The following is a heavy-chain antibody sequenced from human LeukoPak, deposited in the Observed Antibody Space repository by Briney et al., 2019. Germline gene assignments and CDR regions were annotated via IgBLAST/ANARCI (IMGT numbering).Heavy chain of an antibody. D-gene: IGHD6-13*01. CDR2: ISGSGGST. J-gene: IGHJ5*02. CDR3: AKGFGSSRTNWFDP. Sequence: GGSLRLSCAASGFTVTSNYMSWVRQAPGKGLEWVSAISGSGGSTYYADSVKGRFTISRDNSKNTLYLQMNSLRAEDTAVYFCAKGFGSSRTNWFDPWGQGTQVTVSS. V-gene: IGHV3-23*01. CDR1: GFTVTSNY.